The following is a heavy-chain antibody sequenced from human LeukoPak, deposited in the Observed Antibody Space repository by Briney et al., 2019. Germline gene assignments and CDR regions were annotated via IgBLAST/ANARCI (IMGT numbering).Heavy chain of an antibody. CDR2: INSGGENT. V-gene: IGHV3-23*01. D-gene: IGHD6-19*01. J-gene: IGHJ4*02. CDR1: GFTFSSYA. Sequence: GGSLRLSCAASGFTFSSYAMTWVRQRPGKGLEWVSSINSGGENTDYADSLKGRCTISRDNSKSTLYLQTHSLRAEDTAVYYCAKYHKTTVAGRDFAYWGQGTRVSVSS. CDR3: AKYHKTTVAGRDFAY.